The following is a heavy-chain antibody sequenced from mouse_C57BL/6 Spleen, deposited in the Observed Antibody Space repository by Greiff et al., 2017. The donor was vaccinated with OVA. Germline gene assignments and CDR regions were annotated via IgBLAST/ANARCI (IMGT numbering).Heavy chain of an antibody. CDR1: GYTFTSYW. CDR3: ARHVYDYPTWFAY. D-gene: IGHD2-4*01. CDR2: IHPNSGST. Sequence: QVQLQQPGAELVKPGASVKLSCKASGYTFTSYWMHWVKQRPGQGLEWIGMIHPNSGSTNYNEKFKSKATLTVDKSSSTAYMQLSSLTSEDSAVYYCARHVYDYPTWFAYWGQGTLVTVSA. J-gene: IGHJ3*01. V-gene: IGHV1-64*01.